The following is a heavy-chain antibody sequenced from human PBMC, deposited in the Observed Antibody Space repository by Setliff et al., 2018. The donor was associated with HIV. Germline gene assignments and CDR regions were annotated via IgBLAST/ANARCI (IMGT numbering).Heavy chain of an antibody. CDR1: GGSFSGYY. V-gene: IGHV4-34*01. Sequence: SETLSLTCAVYGGSFSGYYWTWIRQPPGKGLEWIGEINHSGSTNYNPSLKSRVTISVDTSKDQFSLNLNSVTAADTAVYHCARVFRPSSSWYYNYFDPWGQGTLVTVSS. CDR2: INHSGST. J-gene: IGHJ5*02. D-gene: IGHD6-13*01. CDR3: ARVFRPSSSWYYNYFDP.